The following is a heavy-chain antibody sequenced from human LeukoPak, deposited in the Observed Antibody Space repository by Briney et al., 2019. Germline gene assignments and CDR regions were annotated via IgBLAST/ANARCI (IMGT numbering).Heavy chain of an antibody. CDR3: ARTYCSGGDCFFSDI. D-gene: IGHD2-21*02. CDR1: GDSISSTNW. J-gene: IGHJ3*02. CDR2: VFHAGNT. Sequence: SETLSLTCAVSGDSISSTNWWTWVRQPPGKGLEWIGEVFHAGNTNYNPSFKSRVTISVDKSKNQFSLSLSSATGADTAVYHCARTYCSGGDCFFSDIWGQGTMVIVSS. V-gene: IGHV4-4*02.